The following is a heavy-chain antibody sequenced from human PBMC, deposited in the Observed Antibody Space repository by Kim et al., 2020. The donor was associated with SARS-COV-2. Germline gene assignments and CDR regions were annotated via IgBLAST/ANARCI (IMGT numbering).Heavy chain of an antibody. J-gene: IGHJ4*02. CDR3: ARDGFPRYYYDSSGYFSPLDY. V-gene: IGHV1-69*13. Sequence: SVKVSCKASGGTFSSYAISWVRQAPGQGLEWMGGIIPIFGTANYAQKFQGRVTITADESTSTAYMELSSLRSEDTAVYYCARDGFPRYYYDSSGYFSPLDYWGQGTLVTVSS. D-gene: IGHD3-22*01. CDR2: IIPIFGTA. CDR1: GGTFSSYA.